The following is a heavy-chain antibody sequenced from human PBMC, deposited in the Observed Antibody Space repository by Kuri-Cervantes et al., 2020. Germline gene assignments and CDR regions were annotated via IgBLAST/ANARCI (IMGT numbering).Heavy chain of an antibody. CDR1: GFTASSNY. CDR3: ARGRPSGSYYAVLY. Sequence: GGSLRPSWAASGFTASSNYMSWVRQAPGRGLGWVSGISWKSGSIVYEDSVKGRFTISRDNSKNTLYLQRNSLRAVDTAVYYCARGRPSGSYYAVLYWGQGTMVTVSS. J-gene: IGHJ4*02. CDR2: ISWKSGSI. V-gene: IGHV3-66*02. D-gene: IGHD1-26*01.